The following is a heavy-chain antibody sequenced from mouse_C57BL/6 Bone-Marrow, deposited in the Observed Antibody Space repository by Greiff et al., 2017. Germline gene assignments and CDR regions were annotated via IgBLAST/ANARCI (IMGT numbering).Heavy chain of an antibody. Sequence: EVKLVESGGGLVQPTGSLKLSCAASGFSFNTYAMNWVRQAPGKGLEWVARIRSKSNNYATYYADSVKDRFTISRDDSESMLYLQMNNLKTEDTAMYYCVRRSYGFDVWDTGTTVTVSS. CDR1: GFSFNTYA. D-gene: IGHD1-1*01. CDR3: VRRSYGFDV. V-gene: IGHV10-1*01. CDR2: IRSKSNNYAT. J-gene: IGHJ1*03.